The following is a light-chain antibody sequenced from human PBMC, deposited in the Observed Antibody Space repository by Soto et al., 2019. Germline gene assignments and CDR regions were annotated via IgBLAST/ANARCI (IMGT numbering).Light chain of an antibody. CDR2: SAS. CDR3: HQYGSSPLT. J-gene: IGKJ4*01. CDR1: ETVDTSS. V-gene: IGKV3-20*01. Sequence: EIVLTQSPGTLSLSPGETATLSCRASETVDTSSLGWYQQKPGRAPSLLIYSASRRATGIPDRFDASGSATDFTHTISRLEPEDFAVYYCHQYGSSPLTFGGGTKVEI.